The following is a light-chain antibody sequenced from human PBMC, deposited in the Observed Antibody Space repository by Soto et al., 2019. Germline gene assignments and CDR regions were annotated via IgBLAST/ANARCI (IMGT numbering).Light chain of an antibody. CDR2: DVS. V-gene: IGLV2-14*03. J-gene: IGLJ3*02. CDR1: SSDVGIYHY. CDR3: SSYTTNSTRV. Sequence: QSALTQPASVSGSPGQSITISCTGSSSDVGIYHYVSWYQQYAGKAPKLIIYDVSNRPSGVSVRFSGSKSGNTASLTISGLRTDDEDAYYCSSYTTNSTRVFGGGTKLTVL.